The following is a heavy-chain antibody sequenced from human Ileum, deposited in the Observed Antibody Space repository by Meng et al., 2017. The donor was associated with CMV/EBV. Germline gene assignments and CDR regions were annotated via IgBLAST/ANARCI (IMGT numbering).Heavy chain of an antibody. Sequence: SGYTFTSYGMSWVRQAPGQGLEWMGWIITYNGNTKYAQKLQGRVTMTTDTSTSTAYMELRSLRSDDTAVYYCARDTSGSYSIRSFDYWGQGTLVTLL. CDR3: ARDTSGSYSIRSFDY. D-gene: IGHD1-26*01. J-gene: IGHJ4*02. CDR2: IITYNGNT. CDR1: GYTFTSYG. V-gene: IGHV1-18*01.